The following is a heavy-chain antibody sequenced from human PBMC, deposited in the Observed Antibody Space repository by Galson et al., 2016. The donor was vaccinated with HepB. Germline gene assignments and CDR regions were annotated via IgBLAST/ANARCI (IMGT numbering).Heavy chain of an antibody. CDR2: ITNDGSNK. Sequence: SLRLSCADSGFIFRSYAMNWVRQAPGKGLEWLAVITNDGSNKYFADSVKGRFTISRDNSKNPLYLQMNSLRAEDTAVYYCAKLLELYRLGLYDYYGMDVWGKGTTVTVSS. D-gene: IGHD2-8*02. J-gene: IGHJ6*04. CDR1: GFIFRSYA. CDR3: AKLLELYRLGLYDYYGMDV. V-gene: IGHV3-30-3*02.